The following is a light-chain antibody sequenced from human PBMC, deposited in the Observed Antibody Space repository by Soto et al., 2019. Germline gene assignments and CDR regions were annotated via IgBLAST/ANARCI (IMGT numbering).Light chain of an antibody. Sequence: DIQMTQSPSTLSASVGDRVTITCRASQSIISWLAWYQQKPGKAPKLPIYDASSLESGVPSRFSGRGSGTEVSLTISSLQPDDFATYYCHQYNSYTVYTFGQGTKLEIK. CDR2: DAS. CDR1: QSIISW. V-gene: IGKV1-5*01. CDR3: HQYNSYTVYT. J-gene: IGKJ2*01.